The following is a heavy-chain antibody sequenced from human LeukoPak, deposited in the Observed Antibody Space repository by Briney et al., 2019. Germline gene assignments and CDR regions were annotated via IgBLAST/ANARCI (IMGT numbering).Heavy chain of an antibody. CDR3: ARGGIVGATHGNWFDP. V-gene: IGHV3-33*01. J-gene: IGHJ5*02. Sequence: GGSLRLSCAASGFAFSSYGMHWVRQAPGKGLEWVAVIWYDGSNKYYADSVKGRFTISRDNSKNTLYLQMNSLRAEDTAVYSCARGGIVGATHGNWFDPWGQGTLVTVSS. CDR2: IWYDGSNK. CDR1: GFAFSSYG. D-gene: IGHD1-26*01.